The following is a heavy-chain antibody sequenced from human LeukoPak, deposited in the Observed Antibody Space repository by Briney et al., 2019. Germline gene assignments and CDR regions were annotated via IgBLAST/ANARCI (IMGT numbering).Heavy chain of an antibody. CDR3: ARDHDYYDNLDP. J-gene: IGHJ5*02. CDR1: GGSFSGYY. V-gene: IGHV4-34*01. Sequence: SETLSLTCAVYGGSFSGYYWSWIRQPPGKGLEWIGEINHSGSTNYNPSLKSRVTISVDTSKNQFSLKLSSVTAADTAVYYCARDHDYYDNLDPWGQGILVTVSS. D-gene: IGHD3-22*01. CDR2: INHSGST.